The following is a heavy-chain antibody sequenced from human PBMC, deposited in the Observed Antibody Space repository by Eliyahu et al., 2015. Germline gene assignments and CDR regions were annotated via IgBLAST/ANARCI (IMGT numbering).Heavy chain of an antibody. V-gene: IGHV3-23*04. Sequence: EVQLVESGGGLVQPGGSLXLSCAASGFTFSSXAMSWVRQAPGKGLEWVSAISGSGGSTYYADSVKGRFTXSRDNSKNTLYLQMNSLRAEDTAVYYCANDCGGDCYQYYFDYWGQGTLVTVSS. D-gene: IGHD2-21*02. CDR3: ANDCGGDCYQYYFDY. J-gene: IGHJ4*02. CDR1: GFTFSSXA. CDR2: ISGSGGST.